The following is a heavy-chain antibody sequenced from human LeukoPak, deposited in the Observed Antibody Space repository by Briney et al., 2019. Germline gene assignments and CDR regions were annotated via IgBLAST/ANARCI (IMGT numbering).Heavy chain of an antibody. D-gene: IGHD2-21*01. CDR3: ATAVIGNGHFDY. Sequence: ASVKVSCKASGYTFTSYGISWVRQAPGQGLEWMGWISAYNGNTNYAQKLQGRVTMTTDTSTSTAYMELRSLRSEDTAVYYCATAVIGNGHFDYWGQGTLVTVSS. J-gene: IGHJ4*02. V-gene: IGHV1-18*01. CDR2: ISAYNGNT. CDR1: GYTFTSYG.